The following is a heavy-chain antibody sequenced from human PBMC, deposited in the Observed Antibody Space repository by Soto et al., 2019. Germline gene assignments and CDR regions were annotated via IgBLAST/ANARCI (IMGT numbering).Heavy chain of an antibody. J-gene: IGHJ5*02. CDR1: GGSISSGGYY. CDR3: ASSVLP. Sequence: QVQLQESGPGLVKPSQTLSLTCTVSGGSISSGGYYWNWIRQHPGKGLEWHGYIYYSGSTYYNPSPTCRVTRPVATSKNQSSMKLSSVTAADTAVYYCASSVLPWGQGTLVTAPS. CDR2: IYYSGST. V-gene: IGHV4-31*03. D-gene: IGHD6-19*01.